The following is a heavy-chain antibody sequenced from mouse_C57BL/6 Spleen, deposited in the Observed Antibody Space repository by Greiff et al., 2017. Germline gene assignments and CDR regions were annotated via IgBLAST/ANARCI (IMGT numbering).Heavy chain of an antibody. CDR2: INPSSGYT. CDR3: ASYYGSSDDAMGD. J-gene: IGHJ4*01. CDR1: GYTFTSYT. D-gene: IGHD1-1*01. Sequence: QVQLKQSGAELARPGASVKMSCKASGYTFTSYTMHWVKQRPGQGLVWIGYINPSSGYTKYNQKFKDKATLTADKSSSTAYMQLSSLTSEDSAVYYCASYYGSSDDAMGDWGQGTSVTVSS. V-gene: IGHV1-4*01.